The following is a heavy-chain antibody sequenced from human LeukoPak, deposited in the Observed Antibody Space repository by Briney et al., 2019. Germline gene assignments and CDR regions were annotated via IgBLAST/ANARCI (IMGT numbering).Heavy chain of an antibody. CDR2: INHSGST. CDR3: ARHVTISGPYDASDI. J-gene: IGHJ3*02. Sequence: SETLSLTCAVYGESFSGYYWSWIRQPPGKGLEWIGEINHSGSTNYNPSLKSRVTISVDTSKNQFSLKLRSVTAADTAVYYCARHVTISGPYDASDIWGQGTMVTVSP. D-gene: IGHD5-24*01. V-gene: IGHV4-34*01. CDR1: GESFSGYY.